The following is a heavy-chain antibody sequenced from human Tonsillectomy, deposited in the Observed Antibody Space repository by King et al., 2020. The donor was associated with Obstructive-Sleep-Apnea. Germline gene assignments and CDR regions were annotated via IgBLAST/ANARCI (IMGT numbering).Heavy chain of an antibody. CDR2: MYYSGNT. V-gene: IGHV4-59*08. CDR1: GDSISDYY. J-gene: IGHJ4*02. D-gene: IGHD5-12*01. CDR3: ARHRGVEDYGGYGDYFDY. Sequence: VQLQESGPGLVKPSETLSLTCTVSGDSISDYYWSWIRQPPGKGLEWIGYMYYSGNTNYNPSLKSRVTISLDTSKIQFSLRLISVTAADTAVYYCARHRGVEDYGGYGDYFDYWGQGTPVTVSS.